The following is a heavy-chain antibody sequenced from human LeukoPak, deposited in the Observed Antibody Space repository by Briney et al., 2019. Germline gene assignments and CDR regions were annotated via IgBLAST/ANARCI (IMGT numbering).Heavy chain of an antibody. Sequence: SETLSLTGTVSGGSISSYYWSWIRQPAGNGLEWIGRIYTSGSTNYNPSLKSRVTMSVDTSKNQFSLKLSSVTAADTAVYYCAREAYYYGSGLIDIWGQGTMVTVSS. CDR1: GGSISSYY. V-gene: IGHV4-4*07. CDR2: IYTSGST. J-gene: IGHJ3*02. CDR3: AREAYYYGSGLIDI. D-gene: IGHD3-10*01.